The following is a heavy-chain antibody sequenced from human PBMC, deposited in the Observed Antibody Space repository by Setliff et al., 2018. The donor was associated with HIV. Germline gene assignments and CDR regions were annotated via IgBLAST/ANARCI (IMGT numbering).Heavy chain of an antibody. Sequence: ASVKVSCKASGYTFTSYGISWVRQAPGQGLEWMGWISAYNGNTNYAQKLQGRVTMTTDTSTSTAYMELRSLRSDDTAVYYCARLDYSGSHWGYYYYYYMDVWGKGTTVTVSS. CDR2: ISAYNGNT. V-gene: IGHV1-18*01. J-gene: IGHJ6*03. CDR1: GYTFTSYG. D-gene: IGHD1-26*01. CDR3: ARLDYSGSHWGYYYYYYMDV.